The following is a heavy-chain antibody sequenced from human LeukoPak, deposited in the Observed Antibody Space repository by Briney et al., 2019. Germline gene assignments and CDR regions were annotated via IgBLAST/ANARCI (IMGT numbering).Heavy chain of an antibody. J-gene: IGHJ6*03. Sequence: PSETLSLTCIVSGGSISSGSYYWSWVRQHPRKGLEWIGYISHSGSTHYNPSLQSRVALSVDTSKSQFSLKLSSVTAADTAVYYCARDSGFEYSRSGHHCYYMDVWGKGTTVTVSS. V-gene: IGHV4-31*03. CDR1: GGSISSGSYY. D-gene: IGHD6-13*01. CDR3: ARDSGFEYSRSGHHCYYMDV. CDR2: ISHSGST.